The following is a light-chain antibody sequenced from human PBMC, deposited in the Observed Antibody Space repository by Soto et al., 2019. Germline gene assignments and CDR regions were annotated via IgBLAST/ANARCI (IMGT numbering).Light chain of an antibody. CDR3: HQYGNSPRT. Sequence: ESVLTQSPFTLSLSPGERATLSCRASQNIRSNYLAWYQQKPGQAPSLLIYGASTSATGIPDRFSGSGSGTDFTLTITRLEPEDFAVYYCHQYGNSPRTFGQGTKLEIK. CDR2: GAS. CDR1: QNIRSNY. V-gene: IGKV3-20*01. J-gene: IGKJ2*01.